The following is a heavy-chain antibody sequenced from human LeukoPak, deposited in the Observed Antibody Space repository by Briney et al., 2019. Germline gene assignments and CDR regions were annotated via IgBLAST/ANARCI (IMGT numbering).Heavy chain of an antibody. CDR1: GFTFDDYG. J-gene: IGHJ6*03. V-gene: IGHV3-20*04. Sequence: PGGSLRLSCAASGFTFDDYGMSWVRQAPGKGLEWVSGINWNGGSTGYADSVKGRFTISRDNAKKSLYLQMNSLRAEDTALYYCARDRDYSSYYMDVWGKGTTVTVSS. CDR3: ARDRDYSSYYMDV. D-gene: IGHD4-11*01. CDR2: INWNGGST.